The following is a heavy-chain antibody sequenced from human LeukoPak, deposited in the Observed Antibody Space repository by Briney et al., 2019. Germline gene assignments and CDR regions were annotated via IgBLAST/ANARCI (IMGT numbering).Heavy chain of an antibody. CDR3: ARVHLNTVTTRHFDY. Sequence: GGSLRLSCAASGFTFSSYSMNWVRQAPGKGLEWVSSISSSSSYIYYADSVKGRFTISRDNAKNSLYLQMNSLRAEDTAVYYCARVHLNTVTTRHFDYWGQGTLVTVSS. CDR1: GFTFSSYS. J-gene: IGHJ4*02. CDR2: ISSSSSYI. D-gene: IGHD4-17*01. V-gene: IGHV3-21*01.